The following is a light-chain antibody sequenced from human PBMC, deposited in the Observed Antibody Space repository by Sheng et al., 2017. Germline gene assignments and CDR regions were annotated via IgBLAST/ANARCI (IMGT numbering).Light chain of an antibody. CDR1: QGISSY. CDR3: QQYYSYPPT. Sequence: AIRMTQSPSSFSASAGDRVTITCRASQGISSYLAWYQQKPGKAPNLLIYAASTLQSGVPSRFSGSGSGTDFTLTISCLQSEDFATYYCQQYYSYPPTFGQRTKVEIK. J-gene: IGKJ1*01. CDR2: AAS. V-gene: IGKV1-8*01.